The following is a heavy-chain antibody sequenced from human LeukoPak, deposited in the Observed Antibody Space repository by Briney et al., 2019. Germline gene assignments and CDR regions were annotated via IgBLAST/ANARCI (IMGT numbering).Heavy chain of an antibody. CDR3: ARDGDGSSSDAGWFDP. D-gene: IGHD6-6*01. Sequence: SQTLSLTCTVSGGSISSGDYYWSWIRQPPGKGLEWIGYIYYSGSTYYNPSLKSRVTISVDTSKNQFSLKLSSVTAADTAVYYCARDGDGSSSDAGWFDPWGQGTLVTVSS. CDR2: IYYSGST. J-gene: IGHJ5*02. V-gene: IGHV4-30-4*08. CDR1: GGSISSGDYY.